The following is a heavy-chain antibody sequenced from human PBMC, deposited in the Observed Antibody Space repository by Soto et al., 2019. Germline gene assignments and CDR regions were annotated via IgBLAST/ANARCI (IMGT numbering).Heavy chain of an antibody. V-gene: IGHV1-18*01. CDR1: GYTFTSYS. CDR3: ARGLDYYGSNHWWFDP. Sequence: QVQLVQSGAEMKKPGASVKVSCKASGYTFTSYSINWVRQAPGQGLEWMGWISAYNGNTNYVQKFQGRVTLTTDTPTSTAYMELRSLTSDDTAVYYCARGLDYYGSNHWWFDPWGQGTLVTVSS. CDR2: ISAYNGNT. J-gene: IGHJ5*02. D-gene: IGHD3-22*01.